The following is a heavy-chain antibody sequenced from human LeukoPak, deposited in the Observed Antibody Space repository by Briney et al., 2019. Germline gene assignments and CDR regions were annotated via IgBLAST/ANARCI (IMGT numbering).Heavy chain of an antibody. D-gene: IGHD3-9*01. Sequence: PPETLSLTCAVYGGSFSGYYWSWIRQPPGKGLEWIGEMNHSGSTNYNPSLKSRVTISVDTSKNQFSLKLSSVTAADTAVYYCARVPMRYYDILTGYEEAFDIWGQGTMVTVSS. V-gene: IGHV4-34*01. CDR1: GGSFSGYY. J-gene: IGHJ3*02. CDR2: MNHSGST. CDR3: ARVPMRYYDILTGYEEAFDI.